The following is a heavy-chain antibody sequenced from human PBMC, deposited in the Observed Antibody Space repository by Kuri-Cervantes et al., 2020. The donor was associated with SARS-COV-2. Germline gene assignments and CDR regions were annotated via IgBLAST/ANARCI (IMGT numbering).Heavy chain of an antibody. D-gene: IGHD3-16*01. CDR1: GFTFSSHD. V-gene: IGHV3-13*05. J-gene: IGHJ3*02. CDR3: ARVSWGGDGFDI. CDR2: IATAGDP. Sequence: LSLTCVASGFTFSSHDMHWVRQPTGKGLEWVSGIATAGDPYFAASVTGRFTISRENAKNSLYFQMDSLRAGDTAVYYCARVSWGGDGFDIWGQGQWSTSPQ.